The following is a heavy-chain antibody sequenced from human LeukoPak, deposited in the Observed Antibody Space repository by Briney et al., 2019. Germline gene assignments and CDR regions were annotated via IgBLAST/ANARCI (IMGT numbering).Heavy chain of an antibody. CDR2: ISGSGGNT. Sequence: GGSLRLSCAASRFTFSSYAMTWVRQAPGKGLEWVSAISGSGGNTYYADSVKGRFTISRDNSKNTLYLQMNSLRAEDTAVYYCAKGNGGNSGEYFYYGMDVWGQGTTVTVSS. CDR1: RFTFSSYA. V-gene: IGHV3-23*01. J-gene: IGHJ6*02. CDR3: AKGNGGNSGEYFYYGMDV. D-gene: IGHD4-23*01.